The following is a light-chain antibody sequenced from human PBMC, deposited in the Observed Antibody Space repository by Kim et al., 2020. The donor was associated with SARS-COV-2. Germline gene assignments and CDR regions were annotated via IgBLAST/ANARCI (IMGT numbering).Light chain of an antibody. CDR3: AAWDDSLNVWV. V-gene: IGLV1-44*01. Sequence: GQRVTISCSGSSSNIGSNTVTWYQQLPGTAPKLLIYSNNQRPSGVPDRFSGSKSGTSASLAISGLQSEDEADYYCAAWDDSLNVWVFGGGTQLTVL. CDR2: SNN. J-gene: IGLJ3*02. CDR1: SSNIGSNT.